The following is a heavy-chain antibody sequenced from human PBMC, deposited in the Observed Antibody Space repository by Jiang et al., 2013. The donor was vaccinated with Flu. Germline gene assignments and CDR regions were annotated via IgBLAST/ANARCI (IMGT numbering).Heavy chain of an antibody. J-gene: IGHJ4*02. CDR1: GYTFTSYD. V-gene: IGHV1-8*01. Sequence: CKASGYTFTSYDINWVRQATGQGLEWMGWMNPNSGNTGYAQKFQGRVTMTRNTSISTAYMELSSLRSEDTAVYYCARAGGNRTYYYGSGVILNAKFDYWGQGTLGHRLL. D-gene: IGHD3-10*01. CDR2: MNPNSGNT. CDR3: ARAGGNRTYYYGSGVILNAKFDY.